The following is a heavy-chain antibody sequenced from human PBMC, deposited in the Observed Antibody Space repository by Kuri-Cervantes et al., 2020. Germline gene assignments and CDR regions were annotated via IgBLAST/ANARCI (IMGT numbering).Heavy chain of an antibody. CDR3: ARGRDSGWYGFGPDPDAFDI. CDR1: AGSFSGYY. CDR2: INHSGST. Sequence: GSLRLSCAVYAGSFSGYYWSWIRQPPGKGLEWIGEINHSGSTNYNPSLKSRVTLSLDTSKNQFSLKLSSVTAADTAFYYCARGRDSGWYGFGPDPDAFDIWGQGTMVTVSS. V-gene: IGHV4-34*01. D-gene: IGHD6-19*01. J-gene: IGHJ3*02.